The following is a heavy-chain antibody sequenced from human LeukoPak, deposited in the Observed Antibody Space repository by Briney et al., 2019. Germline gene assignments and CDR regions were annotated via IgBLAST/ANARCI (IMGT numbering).Heavy chain of an antibody. D-gene: IGHD2-2*01. V-gene: IGHV3-21*01. CDR3: ARADCSSSTCYLRRSWFDP. CDR2: ISTSSRYI. J-gene: IGHJ5*02. Sequence: PGGSLRLSCAASGFTLSNYDMNWVRQAPGKVLEWVSSISTSSRYIYYKDSVRGRFSISRDDAKNSLYLEMNSLRAEDTAVYYCARADCSSSTCYLRRSWFDPWGQGTLVTVSS. CDR1: GFTLSNYD.